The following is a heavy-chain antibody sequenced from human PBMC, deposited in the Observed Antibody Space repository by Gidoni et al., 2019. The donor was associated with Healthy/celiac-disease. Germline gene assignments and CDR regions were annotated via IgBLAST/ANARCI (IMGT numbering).Heavy chain of an antibody. CDR1: GFTFTSYG. V-gene: IGHV3-33*01. CDR2: IWYDGSNK. Sequence: QVQLVESGGGVVQPGRSLRLYCAASGFTFTSYGMHGVRQAPGKGLEWVAVIWYDGSNKDYADSVKGRFTISRDNSKNTLYLQMNSMRAEETAVYYCAGPGADSRDYDAFDIWGQGTMVTVSS. CDR3: AGPGADSRDYDAFDI. J-gene: IGHJ3*02. D-gene: IGHD3-22*01.